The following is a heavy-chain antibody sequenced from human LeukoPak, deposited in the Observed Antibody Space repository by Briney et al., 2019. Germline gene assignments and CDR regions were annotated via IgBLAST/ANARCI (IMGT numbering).Heavy chain of an antibody. Sequence: GGSLRLSCAASGFTFSSYGMHWVRQAPGKGLEWVAVISYDGSNKYYADSVKGRFTISRDNSKNTLYLQMNSLRAEDTAVYYCAKGAAVAGWNYWGQGTLVTVSS. CDR1: GFTFSSYG. D-gene: IGHD6-19*01. CDR2: ISYDGSNK. V-gene: IGHV3-30*18. J-gene: IGHJ4*02. CDR3: AKGAAVAGWNY.